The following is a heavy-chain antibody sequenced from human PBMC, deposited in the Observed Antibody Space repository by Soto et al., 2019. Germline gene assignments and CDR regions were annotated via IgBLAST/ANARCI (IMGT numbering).Heavy chain of an antibody. CDR2: IYYSGNT. D-gene: IGHD3-10*01. Sequence: HVQLQESGPGLVKPSETLSLTCTISGGSIINYYWNWIRQPPGKGLEWIGYIYYSGNTNYNPSLTSRATISVDRSKNPFSLNLTSVTAADTAVYFCARDGRLMLRGFSFYNGMDVWGQGTTVTVSS. CDR3: ARDGRLMLRGFSFYNGMDV. V-gene: IGHV4-59*01. CDR1: GGSIINYY. J-gene: IGHJ6*02.